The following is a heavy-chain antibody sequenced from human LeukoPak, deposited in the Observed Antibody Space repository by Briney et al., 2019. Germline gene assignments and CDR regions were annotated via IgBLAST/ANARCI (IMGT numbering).Heavy chain of an antibody. Sequence: PSETLSLTCALSGDFLSRYSWTWIRQPPGRGLEWLGEINPSGSPDYNPSLKSRATISVDTSKNQFSLRVASATAADTAVYYCASVRHDPLEYYYYIDVWGKGTTVTVSS. CDR3: ASVRHDPLEYYYYIDV. J-gene: IGHJ6*03. CDR1: GDFLSRYS. D-gene: IGHD2/OR15-2a*01. V-gene: IGHV4-34*01. CDR2: INPSGSP.